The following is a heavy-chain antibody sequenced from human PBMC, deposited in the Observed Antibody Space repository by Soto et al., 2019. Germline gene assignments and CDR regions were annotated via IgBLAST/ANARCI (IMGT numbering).Heavy chain of an antibody. D-gene: IGHD3-3*01. CDR1: GYTFTGYY. V-gene: IGHV1-2*04. CDR3: ARGLRFLELSWFDS. CDR2: INPNSGGT. J-gene: IGHJ5*01. Sequence: ASVKVSCKASGYTFTGYYMHWVRQAPGQGLEWMGWINPNSGGTNYAQKFQGWVTMTRDTSISTAYMELSRLRSDDTAVYYCARGLRFLELSWFDSWGQGTLVTVSS.